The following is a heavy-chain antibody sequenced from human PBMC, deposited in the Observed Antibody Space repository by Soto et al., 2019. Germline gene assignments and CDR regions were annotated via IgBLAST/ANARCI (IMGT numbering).Heavy chain of an antibody. CDR1: GFTFSSYG. J-gene: IGHJ6*02. CDR2: ISYDGSNK. CDR3: AKAGGYYDFWSGSPGSGMDV. Sequence: LRLSCAASGFTFSSYGMHWVRQAPGKGLEWVAVISYDGSNKYYADSVKGRFTISRDNSKNTLYLQMNSLRAEDTAVYYCAKAGGYYDFWSGSPGSGMDVWGQGTTVTVSS. V-gene: IGHV3-30*18. D-gene: IGHD3-3*01.